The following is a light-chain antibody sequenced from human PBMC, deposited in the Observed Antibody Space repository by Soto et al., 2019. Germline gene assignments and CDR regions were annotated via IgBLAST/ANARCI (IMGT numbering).Light chain of an antibody. V-gene: IGLV2-11*01. CDR1: NSDVGGYNY. Sequence: QSALTQPRSVSGSPGQSVTISCTGTNSDVGGYNYVSWYQQYPGKAPKLMISRVSERPSWVPDRFSGSKSGNTASLTISGVQAEDEADYYCCSYVDTDTWVFGGGTKLTVL. J-gene: IGLJ3*02. CDR3: CSYVDTDTWV. CDR2: RVS.